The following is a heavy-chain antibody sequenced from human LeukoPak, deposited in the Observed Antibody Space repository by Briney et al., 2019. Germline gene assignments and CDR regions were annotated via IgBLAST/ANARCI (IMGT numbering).Heavy chain of an antibody. CDR2: ISGSGGST. J-gene: IGHJ4*02. D-gene: IGHD3-16*02. CDR3: AKGSMITFGGVITHDY. V-gene: IGHV3-23*01. CDR1: GFTFSSYW. Sequence: GGSLKLSCAASGFTFSSYWMSWVRQAPGKGPEWVSAISGSGGSTYYADSVKGRFTISRDNSKNTLYLQMNSLRAEDTAVYYCAKGSMITFGGVITHDYWGQGTLVTVSS.